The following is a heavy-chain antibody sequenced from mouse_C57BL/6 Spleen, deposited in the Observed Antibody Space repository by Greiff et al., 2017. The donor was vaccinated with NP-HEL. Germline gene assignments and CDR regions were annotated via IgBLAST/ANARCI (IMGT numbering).Heavy chain of an antibody. V-gene: IGHV1-55*01. CDR2: IYPGSGST. Sequence: VQLQQSGAELVKPGASVKMSCKASGYTFTSYWITWVKQRPGQGLEWIGDIYPGSGSTNYNEKFKSKATLTVDTSSSTAYMQLSSLTSEDSAVYYCARYGLRGNWFAYWGQGTLVTVSA. CDR3: ARYGLRGNWFAY. J-gene: IGHJ3*01. D-gene: IGHD2-4*01. CDR1: GYTFTSYW.